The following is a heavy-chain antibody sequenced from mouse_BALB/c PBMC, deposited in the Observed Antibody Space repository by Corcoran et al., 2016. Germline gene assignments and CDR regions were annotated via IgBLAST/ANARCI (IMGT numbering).Heavy chain of an antibody. CDR1: GYTFTSYV. CDR2: INPYNDGT. V-gene: IGHV1S136*01. D-gene: IGHD1-3*01. J-gene: IGHJ4*01. CDR3: ARLYPGITMDY. Sequence: EVQLQQSGPALVKPGASVKMSCKASGYTFTSYVMHWVKQKPGQGLEWIGYINPYNDGTKYNEKFKGKATLTSDNSSSTAYMELSSLTSEDSAVYYCARLYPGITMDYWGQGTSVTVSS.